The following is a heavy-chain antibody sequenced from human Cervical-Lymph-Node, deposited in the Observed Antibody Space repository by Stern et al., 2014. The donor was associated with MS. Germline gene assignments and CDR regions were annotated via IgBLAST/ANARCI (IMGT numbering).Heavy chain of an antibody. CDR2: IYWDDDK. Sequence: QITLKESGPTLVKATQTLTLTCTFSGFSLGTRGVGVGWIRQTPGKAPEWLAIIYWDDDKRYSPSFKNRVTITKDTTKNQVVLAMTNVDAEDTATYFCAHRTSLPVILASNWLDPWGQGILVTVSS. CDR1: GFSLGTRGVG. CDR3: AHRTSLPVILASNWLDP. V-gene: IGHV2-5*02. J-gene: IGHJ5*02. D-gene: IGHD2/OR15-2a*01.